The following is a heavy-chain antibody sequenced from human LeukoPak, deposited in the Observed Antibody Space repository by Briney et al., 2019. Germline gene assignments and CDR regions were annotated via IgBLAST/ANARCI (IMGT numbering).Heavy chain of an antibody. CDR3: ARETSESFET. D-gene: IGHD1-26*01. Sequence: ASVKVSCKSFEYTFTDNYIQWVRQAPGQGLEWMGWIHPNRGDANYGQKFQGRVTMTRDTSISTAYLELSRLTSDDTAVYYCARETSESFETWGQGTLVTVSS. CDR2: IHPNRGDA. J-gene: IGHJ5*02. CDR1: EYTFTDNY. V-gene: IGHV1-2*02.